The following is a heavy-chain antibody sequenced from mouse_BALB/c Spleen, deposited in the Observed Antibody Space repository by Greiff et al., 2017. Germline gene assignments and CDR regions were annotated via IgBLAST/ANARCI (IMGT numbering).Heavy chain of an antibody. Sequence: VQLQQSGAELVRPGASVKLSCKASGYTFTSYWINWVKQRPGQGLEWIGNIYPSDSYTNYNQKFKDKATLTVDKSSSTAYMQLSSPTSEDSAVYYCARRAARATEFAYWGQGTLVTVSA. CDR3: ARRAARATEFAY. CDR1: GYTFTSYW. CDR2: IYPSDSYT. D-gene: IGHD3-1*01. V-gene: IGHV1-69*02. J-gene: IGHJ3*01.